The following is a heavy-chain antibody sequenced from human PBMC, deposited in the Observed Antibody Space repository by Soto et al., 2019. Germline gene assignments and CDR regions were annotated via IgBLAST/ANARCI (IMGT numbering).Heavy chain of an antibody. CDR2: VYHSGST. CDR3: ASSHAGAHRTAAVH. D-gene: IGHD6-13*01. CDR1: GGSISSSGYS. J-gene: IGHJ4*02. Sequence: QLQLQESGSGLVKPSQTLSLTCAVSGGSISSSGYSWSWIRQPPGKGLEWVGYVYHSGSTYYNPSLKSRVTISVASSQDPFSLQLSSVTAADTAVYYCASSHAGAHRTAAVHWGQGTLVTVSS. V-gene: IGHV4-30-2*01.